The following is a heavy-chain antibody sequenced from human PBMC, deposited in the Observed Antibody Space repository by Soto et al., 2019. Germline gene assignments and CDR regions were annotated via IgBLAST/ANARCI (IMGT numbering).Heavy chain of an antibody. CDR1: GYTFTVYY. Sequence: ASVKVSCKASGYTFTVYYMHCVLQSPLQGLDWMGWINPNSGGTNYAQKFQGRVTMTRDTSISTAYMELSRLRSDDTAVYYCARGIDLIVRGPGGCGLWGQGTLVTVSS. J-gene: IGHJ4*02. CDR3: ARGIDLIVRGPGGCGL. V-gene: IGHV1-2*02. D-gene: IGHD6-19*01. CDR2: INPNSGGT.